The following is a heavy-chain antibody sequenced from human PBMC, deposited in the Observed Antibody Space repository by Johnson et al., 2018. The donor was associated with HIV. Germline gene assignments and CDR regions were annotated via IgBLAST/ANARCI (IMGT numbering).Heavy chain of an antibody. D-gene: IGHD3-16*01. J-gene: IGHJ3*01. Sequence: QLVESGWGVVRPGGSLRLSCATSGFSFDDYAMHWVRQGPGKGLEWVAGIGSNGLTIGYVDSVKGRFTISRDDATNSLYLRMDSLRTEDTALYYCAKDQNYGSYLLSFDVWGQGTMVTVSS. CDR3: AKDQNYGSYLLSFDV. V-gene: IGHV3-9*01. CDR2: IGSNGLTI. CDR1: GFSFDDYA.